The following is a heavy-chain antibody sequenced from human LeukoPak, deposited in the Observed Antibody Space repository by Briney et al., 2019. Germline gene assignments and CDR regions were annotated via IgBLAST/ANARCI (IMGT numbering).Heavy chain of an antibody. CDR1: GYTFINYG. V-gene: IGHV1-46*01. J-gene: IGHJ6*02. CDR2: INPSGGST. CDR3: ARDIPLLEPHFPYYYYGMDV. D-gene: IGHD3-3*01. Sequence: ASVKVSCKASGYTFINYGINWVRQAPGQGLEWMGIINPSGGSTSYAQKFQGRVTMTRDTSTSTVYMELSSLRSEDTAVYYCARDIPLLEPHFPYYYYGMDVWGQGTTVTVSS.